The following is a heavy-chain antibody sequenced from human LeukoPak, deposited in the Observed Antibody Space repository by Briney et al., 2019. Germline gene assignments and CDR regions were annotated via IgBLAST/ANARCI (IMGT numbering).Heavy chain of an antibody. V-gene: IGHV3-33*01. D-gene: IGHD6-19*01. J-gene: IGHJ6*02. CDR1: GFTFSSYG. CDR3: ARGLERGSGWPPGYYYYYGMDV. Sequence: PGGSLRLSCAASGFTFSSYGMHWVRQAPGKGLEWVAVIWYDGSNKYYADSVRGRFTISRDNSKNTLYLQMNSLRAEDTAVYYCARGLERGSGWPPGYYYYYGMDVWGQGTTVTVSS. CDR2: IWYDGSNK.